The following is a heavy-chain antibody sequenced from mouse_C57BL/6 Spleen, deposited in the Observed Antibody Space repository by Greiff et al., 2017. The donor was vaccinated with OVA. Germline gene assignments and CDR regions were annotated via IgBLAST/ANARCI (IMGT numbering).Heavy chain of an antibody. CDR2: IDPSDSYT. CDR3: ARINGSSYYYAMDY. V-gene: IGHV1-50*01. J-gene: IGHJ4*01. CDR1: GYTFTSYW. D-gene: IGHD1-1*01. Sequence: QVQLQQPGAELVKPGASVKRAVKSSGYTFTSYWSAFVTQSPAPGHEWIGEIDPSDSYTNYNQKFKGKATLTVDTSSSTAYMQLSSLTSEDSAVYYCARINGSSYYYAMDYWGQGTSVTVSS.